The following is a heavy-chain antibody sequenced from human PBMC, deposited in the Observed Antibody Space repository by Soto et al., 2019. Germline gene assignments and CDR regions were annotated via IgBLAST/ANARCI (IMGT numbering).Heavy chain of an antibody. J-gene: IGHJ4*02. CDR2: IYTSGST. CDR1: GGSISSYY. V-gene: IGHV4-4*07. Sequence: SETLSLTCTVSGGSISSYYWSWIRQPAGKGLEWIGRIYTSGSTNYNPSLKSRVTMSVDTSKNQFSLKLSSVTAADTAVYYCAREGRAYGSGSYGLDYWGQGTLVTVSS. D-gene: IGHD3-10*01. CDR3: AREGRAYGSGSYGLDY.